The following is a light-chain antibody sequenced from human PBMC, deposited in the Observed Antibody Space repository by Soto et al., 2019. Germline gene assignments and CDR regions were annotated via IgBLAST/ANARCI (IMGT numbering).Light chain of an antibody. CDR2: DVS. J-gene: IGLJ2*01. CDR3: CAYAGSYTYVV. Sequence: QSALTQPRSVSGSPGQSVTISCTGTSSDVAGYNYVSWYQHHPGKVPKLMIYDVSKRPSGVPDRFSGSKSGNTASLTISGLQAEDEDDYYCCAYAGSYTYVVFGGGTKLTVL. V-gene: IGLV2-11*01. CDR1: SSDVAGYNY.